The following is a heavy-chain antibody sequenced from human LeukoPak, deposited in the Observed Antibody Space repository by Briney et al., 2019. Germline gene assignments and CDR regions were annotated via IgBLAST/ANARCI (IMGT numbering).Heavy chain of an antibody. Sequence: SETLSLTCTVSGYSISSGYFWAWIRQPPGKGLEWIGSIYHSGSTNYNPSLKSRVTISVDKSKNQFSLKLSSVTAADTAVYYCARGSEYYYGSGSYDYWGQGTLVTVSS. J-gene: IGHJ4*02. CDR2: IYHSGST. CDR3: ARGSEYYYGSGSYDY. D-gene: IGHD3-10*01. V-gene: IGHV4-38-2*02. CDR1: GYSISSGYF.